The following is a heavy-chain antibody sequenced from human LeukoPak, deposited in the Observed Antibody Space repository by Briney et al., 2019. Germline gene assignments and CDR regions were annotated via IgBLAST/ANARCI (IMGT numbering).Heavy chain of an antibody. CDR3: ARGPYSYDSSGAFDI. CDR2: IYHSGST. V-gene: IGHV4-38-2*02. CDR1: GYSISSGYY. D-gene: IGHD3-22*01. Sequence: SETLSLTCTVSGYSISSGYYWTWIRQPPGKGLEWIGGIYHSGSTYNNPSLKSRVTISVDTSKNQFSLKLSSVTAADTAVYFCARGPYSYDSSGAFDIWGQGTMVTVSS. J-gene: IGHJ3*02.